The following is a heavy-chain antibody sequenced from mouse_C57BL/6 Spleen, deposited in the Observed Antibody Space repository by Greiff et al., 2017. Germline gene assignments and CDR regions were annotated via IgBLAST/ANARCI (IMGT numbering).Heavy chain of an antibody. CDR3: ARGDYDSAMDY. J-gene: IGHJ4*01. Sequence: QVQLQQPGTELVKPGASVKLSCKASGYTFASYWMHWVKQRPGQGLEWIGNINPSNGGTNYNEKFKSKATLTVDKSSSTAYMQLRSLTSEDSAVYYCARGDYDSAMDYWGQGTSVTVSS. CDR2: INPSNGGT. D-gene: IGHD2-4*01. CDR1: GYTFASYW. V-gene: IGHV1-53*01.